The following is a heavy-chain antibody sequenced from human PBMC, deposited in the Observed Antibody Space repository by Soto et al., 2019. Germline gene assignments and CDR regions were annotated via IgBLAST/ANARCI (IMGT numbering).Heavy chain of an antibody. D-gene: IGHD4-17*01. CDR2: LYGSGGT. Sequence: SETLSLTCAVSGGSLSSDDFSWSWVRQSPGKGLEWIAFLYGSGGTYYNPSLKSRVTISLDTSKNQFSLTLISVTAADTAVYYCARVIRPVTTAAFDIWGRGTMVTVSS. CDR1: GGSLSSDDFS. V-gene: IGHV4-30-2*06. J-gene: IGHJ3*02. CDR3: ARVIRPVTTAAFDI.